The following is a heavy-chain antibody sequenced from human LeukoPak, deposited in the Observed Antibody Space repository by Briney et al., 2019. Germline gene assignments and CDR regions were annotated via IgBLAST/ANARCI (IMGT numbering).Heavy chain of an antibody. CDR2: ISGSGGST. V-gene: IGHV3-23*01. Sequence: PGGSLRLSCAASGFTFSSYAMRWVRQAPGKGLEWVSAISGSGGSTYYADSVKGRFTISRDNSKNTLYLQMNSLRAEDTAVYYCARALSHDYGDYFDYWGQGTLVTVSS. CDR1: GFTFSSYA. D-gene: IGHD4-17*01. CDR3: ARALSHDYGDYFDY. J-gene: IGHJ4*02.